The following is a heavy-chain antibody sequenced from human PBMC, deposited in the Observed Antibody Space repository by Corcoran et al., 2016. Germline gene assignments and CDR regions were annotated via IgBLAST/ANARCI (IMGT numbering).Heavy chain of an antibody. J-gene: IGHJ4*02. Sequence: QVQLVQSGAEVKKPGASVKVSCKASGYTFTSYGISWVRQAPGQGLEWMGWISAYNGNTNYAQKLQGRVTMTTDTSTSTAYMELRSLRSDDTAVYYLARESSLVYYDSSGSLDYWGQGTLVTVSS. V-gene: IGHV1-18*01. CDR2: ISAYNGNT. D-gene: IGHD3-22*01. CDR1: GYTFTSYG. CDR3: ARESSLVYYDSSGSLDY.